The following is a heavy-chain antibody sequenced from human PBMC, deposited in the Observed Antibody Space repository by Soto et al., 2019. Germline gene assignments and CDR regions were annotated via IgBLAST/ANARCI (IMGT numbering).Heavy chain of an antibody. D-gene: IGHD2-15*01. V-gene: IGHV3-30-3*01. CDR2: ISYDGSNK. J-gene: IGHJ4*02. Sequence: QVQLVESGGGVVQPGRSLRLSCAASGFTFSSYAMHWVRQAPGKGLEWVAVISYDGSNKYYADSVKGRFTISRDNSKNTPYLHMNSLRAEDAAVYYCARGGDIVVVVAPIEYWGQGTLVTVSS. CDR1: GFTFSSYA. CDR3: ARGGDIVVVVAPIEY.